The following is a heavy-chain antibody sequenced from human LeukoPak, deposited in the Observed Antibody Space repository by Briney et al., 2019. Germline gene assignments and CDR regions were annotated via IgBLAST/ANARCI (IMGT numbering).Heavy chain of an antibody. CDR1: GYTLTELS. V-gene: IGHV1-24*01. D-gene: IGHD6-13*01. J-gene: IGHJ4*02. CDR3: ARDAMRYSSSPAPGY. CDR2: FDPEDGET. Sequence: ASVKVSCKLSGYTLTELSMSWVRQAPGKGLEWMGGFDPEDGETIYAQKFQGRVTMTEDISTDTAYMELSSLSSVTAADTAVYYCARDAMRYSSSPAPGYWGQGTLVTVSS.